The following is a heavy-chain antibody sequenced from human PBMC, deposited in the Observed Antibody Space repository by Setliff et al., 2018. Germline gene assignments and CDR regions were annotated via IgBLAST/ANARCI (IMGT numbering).Heavy chain of an antibody. CDR2: NNHSGSA. J-gene: IGHJ5*02. Sequence: SETLSLTCTVSGDSITSSAYFWGWSRQPPGKGLEWIGENNHSGSAKYRPSLGSRVTISVDTSNNQVSLTLTSVTAADTAVYYCARGRNVAARLLDTWGQGTLVTVSS. CDR1: GDSITSSAYF. D-gene: IGHD6-6*01. CDR3: ARGRNVAARLLDT. V-gene: IGHV4-39*01.